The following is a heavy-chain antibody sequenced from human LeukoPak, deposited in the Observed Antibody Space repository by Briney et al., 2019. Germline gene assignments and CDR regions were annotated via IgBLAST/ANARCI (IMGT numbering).Heavy chain of an antibody. Sequence: ASVKVSCTASGYTFTSYGISWVRQAPGQGLEWMGWISAYNGNTNYAQKLQGRVTMTTDTSTSTAYMELRSLRSDDTAVYYCAREKSSLSIRYSIEGRYMDVWGKGTTVTVSS. CDR1: GYTFTSYG. J-gene: IGHJ6*03. V-gene: IGHV1-18*01. CDR3: AREKSSLSIRYSIEGRYMDV. CDR2: ISAYNGNT. D-gene: IGHD2-15*01.